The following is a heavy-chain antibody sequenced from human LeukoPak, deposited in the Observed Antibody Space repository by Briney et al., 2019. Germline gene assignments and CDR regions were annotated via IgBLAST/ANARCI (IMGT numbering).Heavy chain of an antibody. V-gene: IGHV3-49*04. Sequence: PGGSLRLSCTTSGFIFGDYAMSWVRQAPGKGLEWVSLIRGRVYGATTEYAASVKGRFAMSRDDSKSIAYLQMNGLKSEDTAMYYCSRERAGVFQYWGQGILVTVSS. J-gene: IGHJ4*02. CDR2: IRGRVYGATT. CDR1: GFIFGDYA. CDR3: SRERAGVFQY.